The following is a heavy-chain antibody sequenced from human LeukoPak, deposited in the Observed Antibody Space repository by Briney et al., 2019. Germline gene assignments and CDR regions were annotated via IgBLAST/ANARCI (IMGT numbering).Heavy chain of an antibody. V-gene: IGHV3-48*01. Sequence: GGSLRLSCAASGFTFSSYSMNWVRQAPGKGLEWVSYISSSSSTIYYADSVKGRFTISRDNAKNSLYLQMNSLRAEDTAVYYCARDFTIFGVVFLFDYWGQGTLVTVSS. CDR1: GFTFSSYS. J-gene: IGHJ4*02. CDR3: ARDFTIFGVVFLFDY. CDR2: ISSSSSTI. D-gene: IGHD3-3*01.